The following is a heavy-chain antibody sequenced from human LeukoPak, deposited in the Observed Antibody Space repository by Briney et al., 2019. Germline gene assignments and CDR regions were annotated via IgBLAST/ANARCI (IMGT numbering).Heavy chain of an antibody. D-gene: IGHD2-2*01. V-gene: IGHV4-39*01. CDR1: GGSISSSSYY. CDR3: ARGPIVVVPAAIGYYYCGMDV. CDR2: IYYSGST. J-gene: IGHJ6*04. Sequence: PSETLSLTCTVSGGSISSSSYYWGWIRQPPGKGLEWIGSIYYSGSTYYNPSLKSRVTISVDTSKNQFSLKLSSVTAADTAVYYCARGPIVVVPAAIGYYYCGMDVWGKGTTVTVSS.